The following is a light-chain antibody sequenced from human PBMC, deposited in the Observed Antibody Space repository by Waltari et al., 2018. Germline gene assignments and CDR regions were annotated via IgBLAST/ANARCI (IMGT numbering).Light chain of an antibody. J-gene: IGKJ4*01. CDR1: QSVSSSH. V-gene: IGKV3-20*01. CDR3: QQYGSSPRL. Sequence: EIVLTQSPGTLSLSPGESATLSCRASQSVSSSHLAWYQQKPGQAPRLLIYGASSRATGIPDRFSGSGSGTDFTLTISRLEPEDFAVYYCQQYGSSPRLFGGGTKVEIK. CDR2: GAS.